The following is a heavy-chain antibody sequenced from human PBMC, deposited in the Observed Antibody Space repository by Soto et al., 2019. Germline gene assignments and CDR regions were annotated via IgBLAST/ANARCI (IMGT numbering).Heavy chain of an antibody. V-gene: IGHV4-59*08. D-gene: IGHD2-2*01. Sequence: QVQLQESGPGLVKPSETLSLTCTVSGDSINSYSWSWIRQPPGKGLEWIGYVFYTESTNYNPSLKSRVTISVDTSKNQFSLKLSSVTAADTAVYYCARFNAPPRDIWGQGTMVTVSS. CDR2: VFYTEST. CDR1: GDSINSYS. J-gene: IGHJ3*02. CDR3: ARFNAPPRDI.